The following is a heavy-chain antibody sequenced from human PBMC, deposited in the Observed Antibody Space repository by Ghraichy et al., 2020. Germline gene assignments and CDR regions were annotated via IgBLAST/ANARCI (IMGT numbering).Heavy chain of an antibody. V-gene: IGHV3-74*01. CDR3: ASGGSICCSGVDFYWGDD. CDR2: INGGGSTT. D-gene: IGHD2-15*01. CDR1: GFSFSTHW. J-gene: IGHJ1*01. Sequence: ETLSLTCAASGFSFSTHWMHWVRQAPGKGLVWVSDINGGGSTTTYADSVQGRFTVSSDNAKNTVYLQMNSLSAEDTAVYYCASGGSICCSGVDFYWGDDWRRGTLIAFS.